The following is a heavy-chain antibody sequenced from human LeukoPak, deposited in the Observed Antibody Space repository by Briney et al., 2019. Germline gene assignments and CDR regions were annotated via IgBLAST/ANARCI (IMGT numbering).Heavy chain of an antibody. Sequence: PSQTLSLTCTVSGGSISSGGYYWSWIRQHPGKGLEWIGYIYYSGSTYYNPSLRSRVTISVDTSKNQFSLKLSSVTAADTAVYYCARGSLGYYDSSGYYPFDYWGQGTLVTVSS. D-gene: IGHD3-22*01. CDR3: ARGSLGYYDSSGYYPFDY. CDR1: GGSISSGGYY. CDR2: IYYSGST. V-gene: IGHV4-31*03. J-gene: IGHJ4*02.